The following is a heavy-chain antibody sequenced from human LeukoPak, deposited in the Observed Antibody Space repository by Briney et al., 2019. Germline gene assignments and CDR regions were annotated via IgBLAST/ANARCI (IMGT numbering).Heavy chain of an antibody. D-gene: IGHD6-6*01. CDR3: ARHGVTGSSSSPNDY. CDR2: IYPGDSDT. Sequence: GESLKTSCQGSGYSFSTYWIAWVRQMPGKGLELMGIIYPGDSDTRYSPSFQGQVTISADKSISTAYLQWSSLKVSDSAMYYCARHGVTGSSSSPNDYWGQGTLDTVSS. CDR1: GYSFSTYW. V-gene: IGHV5-51*01. J-gene: IGHJ4*02.